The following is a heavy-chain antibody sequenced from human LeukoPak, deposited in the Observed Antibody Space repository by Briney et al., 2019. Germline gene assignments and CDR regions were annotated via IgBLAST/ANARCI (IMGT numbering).Heavy chain of an antibody. CDR3: ARGVSGSSWYYFDY. D-gene: IGHD6-13*01. CDR1: GGTFSSYA. J-gene: IGHJ4*02. V-gene: IGHV1-69*13. Sequence: ASVKVSCKASGGTFSSYAISWVRQAAGQGLEWMGGIIPIFGTANYAQKFQGRVTITADESTSTAYMELSSLRSEDTAVYYCARGVSGSSWYYFDYWGQGTLVTVSS. CDR2: IIPIFGTA.